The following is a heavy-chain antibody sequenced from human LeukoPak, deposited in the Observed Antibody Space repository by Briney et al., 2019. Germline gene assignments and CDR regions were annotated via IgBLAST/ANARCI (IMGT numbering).Heavy chain of an antibody. CDR3: ARGYYGSGSYIFDY. V-gene: IGHV4-39*07. Sequence: SETLSLTCSVSGGSISSNSYYWGWIRQPPGKGLEWIGSVYYFGSTYYNPSLKSRVTISVDTSKNQFSLKLSSVTAADTAVYYCARGYYGSGSYIFDYWGQGTLVTVSS. J-gene: IGHJ4*02. CDR2: VYYFGST. D-gene: IGHD3-10*01. CDR1: GGSISSNSYY.